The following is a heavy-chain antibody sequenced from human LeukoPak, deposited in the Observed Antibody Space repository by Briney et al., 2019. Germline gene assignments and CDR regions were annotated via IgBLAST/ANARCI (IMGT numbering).Heavy chain of an antibody. J-gene: IGHJ4*02. CDR2: INPSGGST. CDR1: GYTFTIYY. V-gene: IGHV1-46*01. D-gene: IGHD3-22*01. CDR3: ARVGWSPKDYYDSSGYGFDY. Sequence: ASVTVSCKASGYTFTIYYMHWVRQAPGQGLEWMGIINPSGGSTSYAQKFQGRVTMNRDTSTSTVYMELSSLRSEDTAVYYCARVGWSPKDYYDSSGYGFDYWGQGTLVTVSS.